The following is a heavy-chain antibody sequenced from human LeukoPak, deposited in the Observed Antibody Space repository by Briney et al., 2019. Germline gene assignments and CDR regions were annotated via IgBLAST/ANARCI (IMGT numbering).Heavy chain of an antibody. CDR2: IRYDGRNK. V-gene: IGHV3-30*02. Sequence: GGSLRLSCAASGFTFSTYGMHWVRQAPGKGLEWVAFIRYDGRNKYYADSVKGRFTISRDNAKNSLYLQMNSLRAEDTAVYYCARDGAGYSYGIIDYWGQGTLVTVSS. CDR3: ARDGAGYSYGIIDY. J-gene: IGHJ4*02. D-gene: IGHD5-18*01. CDR1: GFTFSTYG.